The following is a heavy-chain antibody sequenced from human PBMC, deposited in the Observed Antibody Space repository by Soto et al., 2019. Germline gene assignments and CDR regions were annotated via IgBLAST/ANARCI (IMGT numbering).Heavy chain of an antibody. Sequence: QVHLAESGGGVVQSGRSLRLSCAASGFTFSNYPMNWVRQAPGKGLEWVAVISYGGNTKHYEDSVKGRCTISRENPMNTLYLQMETLRVETTAVYYCAREVSLGVAAAGYFDSWGQGAQVTVSS. J-gene: IGHJ4*02. CDR1: GFTFSNYP. CDR2: ISYGGNTK. D-gene: IGHD6-25*01. V-gene: IGHV3-30*04. CDR3: AREVSLGVAAAGYFDS.